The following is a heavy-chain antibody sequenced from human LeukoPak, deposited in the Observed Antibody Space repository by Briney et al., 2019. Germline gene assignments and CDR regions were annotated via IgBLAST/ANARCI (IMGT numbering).Heavy chain of an antibody. CDR3: ARDPGGDSGSYYYWFDP. J-gene: IGHJ5*02. Sequence: SETLSLTCTVSDGSINSYYWNWIRQPPGKGLEWIGYIYYSGITNYNPSLKSRVTISVDTSKNQFSLKLSSVTAADTAAYYCARDPGGDSGSYYYWFDPWGQGTLVTVSS. D-gene: IGHD3-10*01. CDR1: DGSINSYY. V-gene: IGHV4-59*01. CDR2: IYYSGIT.